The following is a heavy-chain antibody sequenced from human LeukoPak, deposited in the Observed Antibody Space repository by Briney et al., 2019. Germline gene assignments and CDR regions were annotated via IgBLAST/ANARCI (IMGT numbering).Heavy chain of an antibody. D-gene: IGHD3-3*01. CDR1: GGPISSSTHR. Sequence: PSETLSLTCTVSGGPISSSTHRWGWIRQPPGKGLEWIGYIYYSGSTYYNPSLKSRVTISVDTSKNQFSLKLSSVTAADTAVYYCARGLNYDFDAFDIWGQGTMVTVSS. CDR3: ARGLNYDFDAFDI. J-gene: IGHJ3*02. CDR2: IYYSGST. V-gene: IGHV4-30-4*08.